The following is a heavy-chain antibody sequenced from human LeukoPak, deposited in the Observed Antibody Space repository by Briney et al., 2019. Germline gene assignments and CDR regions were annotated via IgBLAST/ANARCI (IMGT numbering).Heavy chain of an antibody. CDR2: IYTSGST. Sequence: NSSETLSLTCTVSGGSISSYYWSWIRQPAGKGLEWIGRIYTSGSTNYKSSLKSRVTMSADTSKNQFSLKLSSVAASDTAVYYCATSILAAAGQGAFDIWGQGTMVTVSS. J-gene: IGHJ3*02. D-gene: IGHD6-13*01. V-gene: IGHV4-4*07. CDR3: ATSILAAAGQGAFDI. CDR1: GGSISSYY.